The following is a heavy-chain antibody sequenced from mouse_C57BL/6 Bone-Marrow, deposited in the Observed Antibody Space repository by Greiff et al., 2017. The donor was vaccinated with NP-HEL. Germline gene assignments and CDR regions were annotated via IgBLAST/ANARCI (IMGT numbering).Heavy chain of an antibody. J-gene: IGHJ3*01. D-gene: IGHD2-3*01. Sequence: EVKLMESGEGLVKPGGSLKLSCAASGFTFSSYAMSWVRQTPEKRLEWVAYISSGGDYIYYADTVKGRFTISRDNARNTLYLQMSSLKSEDTAMYYCTRDRGDGYYAPFAYWGQGTLVTVSA. CDR2: ISSGGDYI. CDR3: TRDRGDGYYAPFAY. CDR1: GFTFSSYA. V-gene: IGHV5-9-1*02.